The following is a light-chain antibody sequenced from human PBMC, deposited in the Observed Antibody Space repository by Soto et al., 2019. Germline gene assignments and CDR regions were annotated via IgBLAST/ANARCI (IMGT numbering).Light chain of an antibody. Sequence: DIQMTQSPSTLSASVGDRVTITCRASQSIDSWLAWYQQKPGKAPKLLIYKASTLKSGVPSRFSGSGSGTEFTLTISSLQPDDFATYDGQHYNSYSEAFGQGTKVDI. V-gene: IGKV1-5*03. J-gene: IGKJ1*01. CDR3: QHYNSYSEA. CDR2: KAS. CDR1: QSIDSW.